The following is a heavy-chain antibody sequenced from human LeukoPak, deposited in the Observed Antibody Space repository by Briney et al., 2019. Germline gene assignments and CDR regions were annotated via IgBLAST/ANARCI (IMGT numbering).Heavy chain of an antibody. CDR3: ARTGDYSRSTGGWFKP. CDR2: IFYSGNT. D-gene: IGHD4-11*01. V-gene: IGHV4-59*11. Sequence: SETLSLTCTVSGDSISSHYWSWVRQAPGKGLEWIGYIFYSGNTNYSPSLKSRVTISVDTSKNQFSLRLTSVTTADTAVYFCARTGDYSRSTGGWFKPWGQGNLVTVSS. CDR1: GDSISSHY. J-gene: IGHJ5*02.